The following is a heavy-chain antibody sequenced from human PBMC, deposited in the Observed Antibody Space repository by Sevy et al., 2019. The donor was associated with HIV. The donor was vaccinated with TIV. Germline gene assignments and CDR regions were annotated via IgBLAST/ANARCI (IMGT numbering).Heavy chain of an antibody. CDR2: IFYSGST. J-gene: IGHJ4*02. Sequence: SETLSLTCTVSGGSISSGGYYWSWIRQYPEKGLEWIGYIFYSGSTYHNPSLKSRVTISVDTSKNQFSLKLSSVTAADTAVYYCARERFGYGDVDNWGQGTLVTVSS. CDR3: ARERFGYGDVDN. V-gene: IGHV4-31*03. CDR1: GGSISSGGYY. D-gene: IGHD4-17*01.